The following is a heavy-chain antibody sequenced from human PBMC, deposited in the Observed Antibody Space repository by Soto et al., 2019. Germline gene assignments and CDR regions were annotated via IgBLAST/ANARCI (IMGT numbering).Heavy chain of an antibody. CDR1: GFTFSSYA. V-gene: IGHV3-30-3*01. D-gene: IGHD6-13*01. CDR3: ARDRQQLVIFDY. Sequence: QVQLVESGGGVVQPGRSLRLSCAASGFTFSSYAMHWVRQAPGKGLEWVAVISYDGSNKYYADSVKGRFTISRDNSKNTLYLQTNSLRAEDTAVYYCARDRQQLVIFDYWGQGTLVTVSS. CDR2: ISYDGSNK. J-gene: IGHJ4*02.